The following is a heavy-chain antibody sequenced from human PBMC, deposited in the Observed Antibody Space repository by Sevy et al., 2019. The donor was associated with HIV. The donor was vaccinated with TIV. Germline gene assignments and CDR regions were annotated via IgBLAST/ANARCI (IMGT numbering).Heavy chain of an antibody. D-gene: IGHD1-26*01. CDR2: IYYSGST. CDR1: GGSISSGDYY. J-gene: IGHJ4*02. Sequence: SETLSLTCTVSGGSISSGDYYWSWIRQPPGKGLEWIGYIYYSGSTYYNPSLKSRVTISVDTSKNQFSLKLSSVTAADTAVYYCAREGRWELTTYFDYRGQGTLVTVSS. CDR3: AREGRWELTTYFDY. V-gene: IGHV4-30-4*01.